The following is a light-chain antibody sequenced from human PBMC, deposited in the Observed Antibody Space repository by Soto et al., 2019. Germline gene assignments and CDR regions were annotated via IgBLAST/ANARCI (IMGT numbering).Light chain of an antibody. CDR1: QSIGSS. CDR2: AAS. J-gene: IGKJ4*01. V-gene: IGKV1-39*01. Sequence: DIQMTQSPSSLSASVGDRVTITCRASQSIGSSLNWYQQRPGKAPNLLIYAASSLQSGVPSRFSGSGSGTDFTLTITSLQRDDFATYFCQQSYSSSTFGGGTKVDIK. CDR3: QQSYSSST.